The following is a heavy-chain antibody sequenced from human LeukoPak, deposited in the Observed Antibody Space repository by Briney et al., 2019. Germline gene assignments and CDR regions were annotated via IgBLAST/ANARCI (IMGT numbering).Heavy chain of an antibody. J-gene: IGHJ5*02. Sequence: GSLRLSCAASGFTFSSYAMSWVRQAPGKGLEWVSGISGGGDTTHLADSVKGRFTISRDNSKNTLYLQMNSLRAEDTAVYYCARTYSSGWYNDYDPWGQGTLVTVSS. CDR2: ISGGGDTT. D-gene: IGHD6-19*01. CDR3: ARTYSSGWYNDYDP. V-gene: IGHV3-23*01. CDR1: GFTFSSYA.